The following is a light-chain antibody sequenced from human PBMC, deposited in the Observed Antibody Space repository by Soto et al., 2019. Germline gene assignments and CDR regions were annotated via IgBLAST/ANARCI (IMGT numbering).Light chain of an antibody. CDR3: NSYSSSNFYV. CDR1: SSDIASFNY. CDR2: QVT. J-gene: IGLJ1*01. Sequence: QSVLAQPASVPGSPGQSITISCTGRSSDIASFNYVSWYQQYPGKAPKLLIYQVTSRASGVSLRFSGSKFGDTASLTISGLQPEDEAEYYCNSYSSSNFYVFGTGTKLTVL. V-gene: IGLV2-14*01.